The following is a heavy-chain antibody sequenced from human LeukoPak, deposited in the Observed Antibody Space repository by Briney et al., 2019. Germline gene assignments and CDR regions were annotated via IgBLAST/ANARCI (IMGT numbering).Heavy chain of an antibody. D-gene: IGHD2-15*01. CDR1: GGTFSSYA. Sequence: SVKVSCKASGGTFSSYAISWVRQALGQGLEWMGGIIPMFGTANYAQKFQGRVTITTDESTSTAYMELSSLRSEDTAVYYCARGDCSGSSCYSPAERKNAFDIWGQGTMVTVSS. CDR3: ARGDCSGSSCYSPAERKNAFDI. V-gene: IGHV1-69*05. J-gene: IGHJ3*02. CDR2: IIPMFGTA.